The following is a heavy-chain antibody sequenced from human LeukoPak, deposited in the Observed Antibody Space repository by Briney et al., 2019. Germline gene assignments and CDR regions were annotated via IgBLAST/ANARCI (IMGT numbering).Heavy chain of an antibody. Sequence: SVKVSCKASGGTFSSYAISWVRQAPGQGLEWMGRIIPIFGTANYAQEFQGRVTITTDESTSTAYMELSSLRSEDTAVYYCAICSGGSCFPFDYWGQGTLVTVSS. CDR1: GGTFSSYA. V-gene: IGHV1-69*05. CDR2: IIPIFGTA. J-gene: IGHJ4*02. CDR3: AICSGGSCFPFDY. D-gene: IGHD2-15*01.